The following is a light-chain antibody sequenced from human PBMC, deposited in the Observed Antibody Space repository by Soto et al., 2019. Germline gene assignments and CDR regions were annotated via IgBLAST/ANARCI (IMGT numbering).Light chain of an antibody. J-gene: IGLJ2*01. CDR1: SSDVGGYNY. CDR2: DVS. Sequence: QSALTQPRSVSGSPGQSVTISCTGTSSDVGGYNYVSWYQQHPGKAPKLMIYDVSKRPSGVPDRFSGSKSGNTASLTISGLQAEDEADYYCCSYAGSYTFEVFGGGTTLTVL. CDR3: CSYAGSYTFEV. V-gene: IGLV2-11*01.